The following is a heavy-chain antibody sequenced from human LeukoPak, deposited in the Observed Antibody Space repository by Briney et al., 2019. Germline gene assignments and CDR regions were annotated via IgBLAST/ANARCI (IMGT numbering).Heavy chain of an antibody. J-gene: IGHJ6*03. V-gene: IGHV1-8*01. D-gene: IGHD1-7*01. CDR1: GYTFTSYD. CDR3: ARRDITGTTGYYYYYMDV. Sequence: ASVKVSCKASGYTFTSYDINWVRQAPGQGLEWMGWMNPNSGNTGYAQKFQGRVTMTRNTSISTAYMELSSLRSEDTAVYYCARRDITGTTGYYYYYMDVWGKGTTVTVSS. CDR2: MNPNSGNT.